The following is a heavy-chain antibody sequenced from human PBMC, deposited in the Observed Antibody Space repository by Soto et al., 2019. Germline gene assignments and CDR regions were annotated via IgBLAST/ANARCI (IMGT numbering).Heavy chain of an antibody. Sequence: ASLKVYCHTSGYTFTSYGISCVRQTNGQGLEWMGWISAYNVNTNYAQKLQGRVTMTTDTSTSTAYMELRSLRSDDTAVYYCARDVYCSSTSCYAVDYWGQGTLVTVSS. CDR2: ISAYNVNT. D-gene: IGHD2-2*01. J-gene: IGHJ4*02. CDR3: ARDVYCSSTSCYAVDY. V-gene: IGHV1-18*01. CDR1: GYTFTSYG.